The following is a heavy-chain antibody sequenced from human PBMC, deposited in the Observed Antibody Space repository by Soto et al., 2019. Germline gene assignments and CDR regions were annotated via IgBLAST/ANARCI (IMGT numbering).Heavy chain of an antibody. V-gene: IGHV4-4*07. J-gene: IGHJ4*02. CDR3: AGAAYNYGPFDS. D-gene: IGHD5-18*01. Sequence: QVQLQESGPGLVKPSETLSLTCTFSGDSTSTYSWIWIRQPAGKGLEWIGRIYTTGSSNYNPSLESRIAISVDTSKNQFFLKLSSVTAADTVVYYCAGAAYNYGPFDSWGQGTLVTVSS. CDR1: GDSTSTYS. CDR2: IYTTGSS.